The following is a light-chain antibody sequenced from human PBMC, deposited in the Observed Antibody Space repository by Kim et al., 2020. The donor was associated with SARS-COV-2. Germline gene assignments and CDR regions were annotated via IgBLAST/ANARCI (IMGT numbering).Light chain of an antibody. J-gene: IGKJ4*01. Sequence: DIQMTQSPSSLSASVGDRVTITCRASQGITNFLAWYQQRPGKVPKLLIYDASILQSGVPSRFSGSGSGTDFTLTISSLQPEDVATYYCQKYISAPFAFGGGTKVDIK. CDR2: DAS. CDR3: QKYISAPFA. CDR1: QGITNF. V-gene: IGKV1-27*01.